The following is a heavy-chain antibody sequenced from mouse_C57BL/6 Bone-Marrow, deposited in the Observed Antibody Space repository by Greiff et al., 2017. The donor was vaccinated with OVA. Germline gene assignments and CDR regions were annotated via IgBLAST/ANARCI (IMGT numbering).Heavy chain of an antibody. CDR3: AIYYSNFYWYFDV. CDR1: GYTFPDHN. V-gene: IGHV1-18*01. Sequence: QPQQFGPELVKPGAPVKILCKASGYTFPDHNMDRGKQSHGKSLEWIGDIYPYNGGTIYNQKFKGKATLTVDKSSSTAYMELRSLTSEDTAVYYCAIYYSNFYWYFDVWGTGTTVTVSS. D-gene: IGHD2-5*01. CDR2: IYPYNGGT. J-gene: IGHJ1*03.